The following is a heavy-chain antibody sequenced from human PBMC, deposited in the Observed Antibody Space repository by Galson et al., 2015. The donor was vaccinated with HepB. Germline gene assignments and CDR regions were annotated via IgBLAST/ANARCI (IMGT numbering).Heavy chain of an antibody. CDR1: GFTFSNYG. CDR3: AKDRRGSCFSFGMDV. J-gene: IGHJ6*02. CDR2: VSNDGSNK. Sequence: SLRLSCAASGFTFSNYGMHWVRQAPGKGLKWVAGVSNDGSNKFYADSVKGRFTISRDNSKNTLYLQMNSLRAEDTAVYNCAKDRRGSCFSFGMDVWGQGTTVTVSS. V-gene: IGHV3-30*18. D-gene: IGHD3-10*01.